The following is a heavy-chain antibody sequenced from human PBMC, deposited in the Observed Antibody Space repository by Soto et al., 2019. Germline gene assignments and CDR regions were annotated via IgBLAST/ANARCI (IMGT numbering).Heavy chain of an antibody. J-gene: IGHJ6*02. V-gene: IGHV4-59*01. D-gene: IGHD3-9*01. CDR1: GGSISSYY. CDR3: ARAGYLRPGLVWEGMDV. Sequence: SETLSLTCTVSGGSISSYYWSWIRQPPGKGLEWIGYIYYSGSTNYNPSLKSRVTISVDTSKNQFSLKLSSVTAADTAVYYCARAGYLRPGLVWEGMDVWGQGTTITVS. CDR2: IYYSGST.